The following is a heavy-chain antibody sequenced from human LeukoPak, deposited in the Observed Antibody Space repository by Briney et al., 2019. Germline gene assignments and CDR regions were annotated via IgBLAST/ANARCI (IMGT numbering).Heavy chain of an antibody. J-gene: IGHJ4*02. CDR1: GLTFSTYW. D-gene: IGHD2-2*01. V-gene: IGHV3-7*01. Sequence: GGSLRLSCAASGLTFSTYWMNWVRQAPGKGLEWVANIKEDGSEKYYVDSVKGRFTISRDNAKNSVYLQMNSLRAEDTAIYYCARNARGPGDYWGQGTVVTVSS. CDR2: IKEDGSEK. CDR3: ARNARGPGDY.